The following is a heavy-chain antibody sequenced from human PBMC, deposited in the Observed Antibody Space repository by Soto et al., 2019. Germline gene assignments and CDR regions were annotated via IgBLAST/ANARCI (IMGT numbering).Heavy chain of an antibody. V-gene: IGHV3-74*01. J-gene: IGHJ4*02. Sequence: PGGSLRLSCAASGFTFSTYWMHWGRQAPGKGLVWVSRINSDGSSTSYADSVKGRFTISRDNAKNTLYLQMNSLRAEDTAVYYCARAVYDSSGYYYYFRGHYFDYWGQGTLVTVSS. CDR2: INSDGSST. CDR3: ARAVYDSSGYYYYFRGHYFDY. CDR1: GFTFSTYW. D-gene: IGHD3-22*01.